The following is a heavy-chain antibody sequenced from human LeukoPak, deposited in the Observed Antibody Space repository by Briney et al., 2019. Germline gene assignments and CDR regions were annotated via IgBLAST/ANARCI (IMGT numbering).Heavy chain of an antibody. CDR1: GFTFDDYA. CDR2: ISGDGGST. V-gene: IGHV3-43*02. Sequence: GGSLRLSCAASGFTFDDYAMHWVRQAPEKGLEWVSLISGDGGSTYYADSVKGRFTISRDNSKNSLYLQMNSLRTEDTALYYCAKEVDTATYFDYWGQGTLVTVSS. D-gene: IGHD5-18*01. CDR3: AKEVDTATYFDY. J-gene: IGHJ4*02.